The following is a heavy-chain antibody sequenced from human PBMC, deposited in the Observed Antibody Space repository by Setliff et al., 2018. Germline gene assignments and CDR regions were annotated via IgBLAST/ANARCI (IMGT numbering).Heavy chain of an antibody. CDR3: AREDGTYYNFWSGYSTTPYYGMDV. V-gene: IGHV1-69*13. Sequence: GASVKVSCKASGGTFSCYAISWVRQAPGQGLEWMGGIIPIFGTANYAQKFQGRVTITADESTSTAYMELSSLRSEDTAVYYCAREDGTYYNFWSGYSTTPYYGMDVWGQGTTVTVSS. D-gene: IGHD3-3*01. CDR1: GGTFSCYA. J-gene: IGHJ6*02. CDR2: IIPIFGTA.